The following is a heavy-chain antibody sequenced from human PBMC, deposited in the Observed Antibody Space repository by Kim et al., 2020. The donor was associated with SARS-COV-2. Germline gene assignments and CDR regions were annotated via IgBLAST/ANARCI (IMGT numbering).Heavy chain of an antibody. CDR1: GFTFDDYG. J-gene: IGHJ4*02. Sequence: GGSLRLSCAASGFTFDDYGMSWVRQAPGKGLEWVSGINWNGGSTGYADSVKGRFTISRDNAKNSLYLQMNSLRAEDTALYHCARGVRLGRVPAQFDYWGQGTLVTVSS. V-gene: IGHV3-20*01. CDR2: INWNGGST. D-gene: IGHD2-2*01. CDR3: ARGVRLGRVPAQFDY.